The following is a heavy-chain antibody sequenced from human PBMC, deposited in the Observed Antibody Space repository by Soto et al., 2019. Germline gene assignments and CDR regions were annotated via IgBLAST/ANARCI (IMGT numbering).Heavy chain of an antibody. V-gene: IGHV3-23*01. CDR1: GFTFSSYA. J-gene: IGHJ6*02. Sequence: GGSLRLCCGAAGFTFSSYAMSWVRQAQGKGLEWVSAISGSGGSTYYADSVKGRFTISRDNSKNTLYLQMNSLRAEDTAVYYCAKADTPDSSSWYLDYYYGMDVWGQGTTVTVSS. CDR2: ISGSGGST. D-gene: IGHD6-13*01. CDR3: AKADTPDSSSWYLDYYYGMDV.